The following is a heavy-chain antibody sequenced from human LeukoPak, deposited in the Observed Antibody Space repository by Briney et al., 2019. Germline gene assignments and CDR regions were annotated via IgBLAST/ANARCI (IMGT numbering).Heavy chain of an antibody. CDR3: AKDHGVVGCYDH. CDR2: LQYDGSIE. Sequence: GGSLRLSCVASGSTFSTFGMNWVRQAPGKGLEWVSFLQYDGSIEYYADSVKGRFTISRDNSRNTLYLQMNSLRAEDTAIYYCAKDHGVVGCYDHWGQGTLVTVSS. J-gene: IGHJ4*02. CDR1: GSTFSTFG. V-gene: IGHV3-30*02. D-gene: IGHD2-21*01.